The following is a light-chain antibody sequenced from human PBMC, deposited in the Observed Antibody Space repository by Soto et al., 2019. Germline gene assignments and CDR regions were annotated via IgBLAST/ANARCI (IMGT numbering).Light chain of an antibody. CDR1: QSVSSY. V-gene: IGKV3-11*01. J-gene: IGKJ4*01. Sequence: EIVLTQSPATLSLSPGERATLSCRTSQSVSSYLAWFQQKPGQPPRLLIYDASNRATGIPARFSGSGSGTDFTLTISSLVPEDFAVYYCQQRRDWPLTFGGGTKVEIK. CDR2: DAS. CDR3: QQRRDWPLT.